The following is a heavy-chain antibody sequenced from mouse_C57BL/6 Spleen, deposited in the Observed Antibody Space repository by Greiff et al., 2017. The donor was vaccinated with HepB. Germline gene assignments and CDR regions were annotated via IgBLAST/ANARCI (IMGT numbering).Heavy chain of an antibody. CDR3: ARWEDSSGYLYYFDY. D-gene: IGHD3-2*02. CDR2: IYPGSGST. Sequence: VQLQQPGAELVKPGASVKMSCKASGYTFTSYWITWVKQRPGQGLVWIGDIYPGSGSTNYNEKFKSKATLTVDTSSSTAYMQLSSLTSEDSAVYYWARWEDSSGYLYYFDYWGQGTTLTVSS. J-gene: IGHJ2*01. V-gene: IGHV1-55*01. CDR1: GYTFTSYW.